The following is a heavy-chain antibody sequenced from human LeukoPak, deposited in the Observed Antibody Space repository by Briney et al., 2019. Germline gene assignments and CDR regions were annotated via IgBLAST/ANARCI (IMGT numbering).Heavy chain of an antibody. Sequence: ASVKVSCKASGGTFCSYAISWVRQAPGHGLEWMGGIIPIFGTANDAQKIQGRVTITADESTSTAYMELSSVRSEDTAVYYCARMLVVVVPAAIGAGDAFDIWGQGTMVTVSS. CDR2: IIPIFGTA. CDR1: GGTFCSYA. CDR3: ARMLVVVVPAAIGAGDAFDI. V-gene: IGHV1-69*13. D-gene: IGHD2-2*01. J-gene: IGHJ3*02.